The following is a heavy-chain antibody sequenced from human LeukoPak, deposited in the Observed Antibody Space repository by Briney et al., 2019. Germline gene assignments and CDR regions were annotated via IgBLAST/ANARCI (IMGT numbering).Heavy chain of an antibody. J-gene: IGHJ4*02. V-gene: IGHV1-2*02. CDR1: AYTFTGYY. D-gene: IGHD6-13*01. CDR3: ARAGSSSRWVNDY. CDR2: INPNSGGT. Sequence: ASVKVSCKASAYTFTGYYMHWVRQAPGQGLEWMGWINPNSGGTNYAQKFEGRVTMTRDTSISTAYMELSRLTSDDTAVYYCARAGSSSRWVNDYWGQGTLVTVSS.